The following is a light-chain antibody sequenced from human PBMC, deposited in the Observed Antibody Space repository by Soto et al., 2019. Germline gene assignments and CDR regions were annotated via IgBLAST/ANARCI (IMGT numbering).Light chain of an antibody. V-gene: IGLV2-14*01. CDR3: SSYTSDSSYV. CDR1: SSDVGLYDY. Sequence: QSVLTQPASVSGSPGQSITISCTGTSSDVGLYDYVSWYQQHPGKAPQLMIYAVSNRPSGVSNRFSASKSGNTASLFISGLQAEDEADYYCSSYTSDSSYVFGSGNKVTVL. CDR2: AVS. J-gene: IGLJ1*01.